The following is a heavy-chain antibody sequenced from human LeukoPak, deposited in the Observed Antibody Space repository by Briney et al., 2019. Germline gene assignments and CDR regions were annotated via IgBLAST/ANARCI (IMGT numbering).Heavy chain of an antibody. Sequence: SQTLSLTCTVSGGSISSGGYYWSWIRQHPGKGLEWIGYIYYSGSTYYNPSLKSRVTISVDTSKNQFSLKLSSVTAADTAVYYCARSFPYSSSFGPWGQGTLVTVSS. CDR1: GGSISSGGYY. V-gene: IGHV4-31*03. CDR2: IYYSGST. D-gene: IGHD6-6*01. J-gene: IGHJ5*02. CDR3: ARSFPYSSSFGP.